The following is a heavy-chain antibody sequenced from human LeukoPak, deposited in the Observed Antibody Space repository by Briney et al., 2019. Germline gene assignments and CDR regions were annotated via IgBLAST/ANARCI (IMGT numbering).Heavy chain of an antibody. Sequence: ASVKVSCKASVYTFTGYYLHWVRQAPGQGLDWMGWINPNSGGTMYAQKFQGRVTMTKDTSSSTAYLELSRLRSDDTAVYFCARDRARVTMVRGVMNAFDIWGQGTMVTVSS. CDR2: INPNSGGT. CDR1: VYTFTGYY. J-gene: IGHJ3*02. D-gene: IGHD3-10*01. CDR3: ARDRARVTMVRGVMNAFDI. V-gene: IGHV1-2*02.